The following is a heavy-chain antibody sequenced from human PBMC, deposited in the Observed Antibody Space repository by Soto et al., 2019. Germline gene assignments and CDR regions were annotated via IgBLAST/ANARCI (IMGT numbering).Heavy chain of an antibody. J-gene: IGHJ4*02. V-gene: IGHV4-34*01. Sequence: QVQLQQWGAGLVKPSETLSLSCAVYGQSFSGHSGAWIRQPPGKGREWIGEINESGSTYYNPSLKSRVTISTDTSKNQFSLKLSSVSAADTAAYFCARGSGIVALPGELADVNYDYWGQGTLVNVSS. CDR1: GQSFSGHS. CDR2: INESGST. CDR3: ARGSGIVALPGELADVNYDY. D-gene: IGHD2-21*01.